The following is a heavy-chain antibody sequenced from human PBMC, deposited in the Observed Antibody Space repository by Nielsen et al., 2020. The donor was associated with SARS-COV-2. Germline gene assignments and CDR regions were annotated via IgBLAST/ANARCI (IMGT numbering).Heavy chain of an antibody. CDR1: GFTFSSLW. Sequence: GGSLRLSCAASGFTFSSLWMNWVRQAPGKGLEWVSFVSGSSYFTHYADSVRGRFTVSRDNARNTLYLQMHSLKPEDTAVYFCARGGGVTHYFDFWGQGALVTVSS. D-gene: IGHD4-23*01. CDR3: ARGGGVTHYFDF. J-gene: IGHJ4*02. CDR2: VSGSSYFT. V-gene: IGHV3-21*01.